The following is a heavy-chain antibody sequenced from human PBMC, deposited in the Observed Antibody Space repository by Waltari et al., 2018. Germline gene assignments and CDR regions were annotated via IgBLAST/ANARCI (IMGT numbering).Heavy chain of an antibody. V-gene: IGHV3-7*04. CDR3: ARADYGGTADYDY. CDR1: GFTFSSHW. J-gene: IGHJ4*02. D-gene: IGHD4-17*01. Sequence: EVQLVEPGGGLVQPGGSLRLSCAASGFTFSSHWMTWVRQAPGKGLEWLANIKKDGSESYYGDSVKGRFTISRDNTKNSLYLQMNSLRVEDTAVYYCARADYGGTADYDYWGQGTQVTVSS. CDR2: IKKDGSES.